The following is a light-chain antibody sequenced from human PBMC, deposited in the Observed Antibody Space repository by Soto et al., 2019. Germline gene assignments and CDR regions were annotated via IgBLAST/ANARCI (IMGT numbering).Light chain of an antibody. CDR1: QSVSTH. CDR3: QQYYDWPPKYT. CDR2: GAS. J-gene: IGKJ2*01. Sequence: EIVMTQSPATLSVSPGERVTLPCRASQSVSTHLAWYQQRPGQAPRLLIYGASTRATGVPGRFSGSGSGTEFTLTISSLQSEDFALYFCQQYYDWPPKYTFGQGTKLVIK. V-gene: IGKV3-15*01.